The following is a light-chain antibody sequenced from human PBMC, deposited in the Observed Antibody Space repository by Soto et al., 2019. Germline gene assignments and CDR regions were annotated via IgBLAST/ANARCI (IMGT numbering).Light chain of an antibody. J-gene: IGKJ4*01. V-gene: IGKV3-15*01. Sequence: EIVMSQSPATLSVSPGERATLSCRASQSVSSNLAWYQQKPGQAPRLLIYGASTRATGIPARFSGSGSGTEFTLTISSLQSEDFAVYYCQQYNNWPPGTFVGGTKVEIK. CDR3: QQYNNWPPGT. CDR2: GAS. CDR1: QSVSSN.